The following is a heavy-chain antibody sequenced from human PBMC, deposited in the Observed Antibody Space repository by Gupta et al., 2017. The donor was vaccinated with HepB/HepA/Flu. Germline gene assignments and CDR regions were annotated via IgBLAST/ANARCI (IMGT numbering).Heavy chain of an antibody. Sequence: QLQLQEPGPGLVQPSETLSPTRTVSGDSIRSSTYDLGWIRQNPRKGLEWIGSIYFSGSTHYNPSLKSRGTIDVDKSKNQCSLKFSSVTAAETAVYYSAGHRIITRIVVVTTTPDAFDICGQGTIVTVSS. V-gene: IGHV4-39*01. CDR1: GDSIRSSTYD. CDR3: AGHRIITRIVVVTTTPDAFDI. CDR2: IYFSGST. D-gene: IGHD3-22*01. J-gene: IGHJ3*02.